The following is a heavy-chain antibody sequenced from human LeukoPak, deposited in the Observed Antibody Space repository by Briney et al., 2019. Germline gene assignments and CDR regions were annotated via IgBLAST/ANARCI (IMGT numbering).Heavy chain of an antibody. CDR1: GFTFGSYS. CDR2: ISSSSSYI. J-gene: IGHJ3*02. Sequence: GGSLRLSCAASGFTFGSYSMNWVRQAPGKGLEWVSSISSSSSYIYYADSVKGRFTISRDNAKSSLYLQMNSLRAEDTAVYYCARDSGVVETLNAFDIWGQGTMVTVSS. V-gene: IGHV3-21*01. CDR3: ARDSGVVETLNAFDI. D-gene: IGHD3-3*01.